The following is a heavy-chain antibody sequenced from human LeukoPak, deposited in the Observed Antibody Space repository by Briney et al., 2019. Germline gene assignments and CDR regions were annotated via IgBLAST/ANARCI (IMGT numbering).Heavy chain of an antibody. CDR3: ARGLWWSKYYFDY. CDR1: GFSFSTYS. Sequence: GGSLRLSCAASGFSFSTYSMHWVRQAPGKGLEWLALISSDGSNENFADSVKGRFTISRDNSKNTLYLQMNSLRAEDTAVYYCARGLWWSKYYFDYWGQGTLVTVSS. V-gene: IGHV3-30*07. J-gene: IGHJ4*02. D-gene: IGHD2-21*01. CDR2: ISSDGSNE.